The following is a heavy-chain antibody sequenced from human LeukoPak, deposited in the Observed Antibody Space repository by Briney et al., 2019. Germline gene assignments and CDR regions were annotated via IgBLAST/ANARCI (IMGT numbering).Heavy chain of an antibody. V-gene: IGHV1-8*02. J-gene: IGHJ4*02. CDR3: ARGAPYYDILTGYSTDY. D-gene: IGHD3-9*01. CDR2: MNPNSGNT. Sequence: ASVKVSCKASGYTFTGYYMHWVRQAPGQGLEWMGWMNPNSGNTGYAQKFQGRVTMTRNTSISTAYMELSSLRSEDTAVYYCARGAPYYDILTGYSTDYWGQGTLVTVSS. CDR1: GYTFTGYY.